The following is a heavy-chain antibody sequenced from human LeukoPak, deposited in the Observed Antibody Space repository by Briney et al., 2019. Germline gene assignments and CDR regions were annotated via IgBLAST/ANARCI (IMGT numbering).Heavy chain of an antibody. V-gene: IGHV4-4*07. CDR3: ARVSSSWYQDWYFDL. D-gene: IGHD6-13*01. CDR2: TYTSGST. Sequence: SETLSLTCTVSGGSISSYDWSWIRQPAGKGLEWIGRTYTSGSTNYNPSLKSRVTMAVDMSKNQFSLKLSSMIAADTAVYYCARVSSSWYQDWYFDLWGRGTLVTVPS. J-gene: IGHJ2*01. CDR1: GGSISSYD.